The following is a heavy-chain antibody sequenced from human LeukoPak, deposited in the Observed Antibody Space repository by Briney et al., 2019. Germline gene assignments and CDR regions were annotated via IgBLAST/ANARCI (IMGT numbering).Heavy chain of an antibody. CDR3: ASPRQTMIVVL. V-gene: IGHV4-39*01. CDR1: GGSISSSSYY. Sequence: SQTLSLTCIVSGGSISSSSYYWGWIRQPPGKGLEWIGSIYYSGSTYYNPSLKSRVTISVDTSKNQFSLKLSSVTAADTAVYYCASPRQTMIVVLWGQGTLVTVSS. D-gene: IGHD3-22*01. CDR2: IYYSGST. J-gene: IGHJ4*02.